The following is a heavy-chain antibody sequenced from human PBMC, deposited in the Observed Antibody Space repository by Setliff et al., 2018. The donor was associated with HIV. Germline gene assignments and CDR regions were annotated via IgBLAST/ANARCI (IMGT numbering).Heavy chain of an antibody. CDR1: GYTFTDYY. D-gene: IGHD3-10*01. J-gene: IGHJ5*01. CDR2: INPHSGGT. CDR3: ARVFYYGSGSHYESKFDS. Sequence: GASVKVSCKASGYTFTDYYMHWVRQAPGQGLEWMGWINPHSGGTEYAQKFQGRVTMTRDTSISTAYMELSRLRSDDTAVYFCARVFYYGSGSHYESKFDSWGQGTLVTVSS. V-gene: IGHV1-2*02.